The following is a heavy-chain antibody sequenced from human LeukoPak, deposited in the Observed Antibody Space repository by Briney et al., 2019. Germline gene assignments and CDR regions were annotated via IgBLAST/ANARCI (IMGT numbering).Heavy chain of an antibody. D-gene: IGHD1-14*01. Sequence: PSETLSLTCAVYGGSFSGYYWSRIRQPPGKGLEWIGEINHSGSTNYNPSLKSRVTISVDTSKNQFSLKLSSVTAADTAVYYCARDANHSPADYWGQGTLVTVSS. CDR1: GGSFSGYY. V-gene: IGHV4-34*01. CDR2: INHSGST. CDR3: ARDANHSPADY. J-gene: IGHJ4*02.